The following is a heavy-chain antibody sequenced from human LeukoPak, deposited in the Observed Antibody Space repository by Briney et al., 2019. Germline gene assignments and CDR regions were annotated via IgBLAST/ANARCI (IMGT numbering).Heavy chain of an antibody. D-gene: IGHD3-10*01. CDR1: GYTFTGYF. Sequence: ASVKVSCKASGYTFTGYFMHWVRQATGQGLEWMGWMNPNSGNTGYAQKFQGRVTMTRNTSISTAYMELSSLRSEDTAVYYCARGPTMVRGVIEGYFQHWGQGTLVTVSS. CDR2: MNPNSGNT. CDR3: ARGPTMVRGVIEGYFQH. J-gene: IGHJ1*01. V-gene: IGHV1-8*02.